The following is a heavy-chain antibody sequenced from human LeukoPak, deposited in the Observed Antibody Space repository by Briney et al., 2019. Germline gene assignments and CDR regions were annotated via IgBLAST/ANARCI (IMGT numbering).Heavy chain of an antibody. CDR1: GVTFDDYG. CDR2: INWNGGST. Sequence: GGSRRLSCAAAGVTFDDYGMSWVRQTPGKGLEWVSGINWNGGSTGYADSVKGRFTISRDNAKNSLYLQMNSLRAEDTALYYCARTPSTYSGSYYDYYYYMDVWGKGTTVTVSS. CDR3: ARTPSTYSGSYYDYYYYMDV. V-gene: IGHV3-20*04. J-gene: IGHJ6*03. D-gene: IGHD1-26*01.